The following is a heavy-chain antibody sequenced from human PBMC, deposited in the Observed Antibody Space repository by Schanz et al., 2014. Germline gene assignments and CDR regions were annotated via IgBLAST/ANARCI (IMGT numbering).Heavy chain of an antibody. J-gene: IGHJ4*02. V-gene: IGHV3-23*04. D-gene: IGHD2-21*01. CDR1: GFTFFGSFA. CDR2: MSGSGSTA. CDR3: AKSKSQLPLFDY. Sequence: EVQLVESGGGVVRPGGSLRLSCVASGFTFFGSFAMSWVRQAPGKGLEWVSGMSGSGSTADYADSVKGRFTISRDNSRKTLYLQMNSLRADDTAVYYCAKSKSQLPLFDYWGQGTLVAVSS.